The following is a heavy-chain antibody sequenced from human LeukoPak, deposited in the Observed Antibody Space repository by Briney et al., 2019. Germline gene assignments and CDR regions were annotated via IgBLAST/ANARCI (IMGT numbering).Heavy chain of an antibody. V-gene: IGHV3-23*01. Sequence: RRSLRLSCAAAGFTFSTYAISWVRQPPRNLLEWVSSIIVSGGSTYYANSVKGPLTTSRYTSKNTLYLQMNSLRTEDTSIYYCAEGAYYWNYGAFDIWGQGTMVTVSS. J-gene: IGHJ3*02. CDR3: AEGAYYWNYGAFDI. D-gene: IGHD1-7*01. CDR1: GFTFSTYA. CDR2: IIVSGGST.